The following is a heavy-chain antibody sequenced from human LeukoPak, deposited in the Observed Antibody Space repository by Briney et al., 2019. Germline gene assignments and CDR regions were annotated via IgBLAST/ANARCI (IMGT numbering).Heavy chain of an antibody. Sequence: ASQTLSLTCTVSGGSISSGSYYWSWIRQPAGKGLEWIGRIYTSGSTNYNPSLKSRVTISVDTSKNQFSLKLSSVTAADTAVYYCARDEYESRFQPYYWGQGTLVTVSS. CDR2: IYTSGST. J-gene: IGHJ4*02. V-gene: IGHV4-61*02. CDR3: ARDEYESRFQPYY. CDR1: GGSISSGSYY. D-gene: IGHD1-14*01.